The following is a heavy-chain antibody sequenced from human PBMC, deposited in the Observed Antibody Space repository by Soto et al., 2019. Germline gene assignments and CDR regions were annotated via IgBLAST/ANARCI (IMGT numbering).Heavy chain of an antibody. V-gene: IGHV4-59*01. J-gene: IGHJ4*02. CDR1: GGSISGYY. CDR2: IYNGATT. Sequence: SSETLSLTCTVSGGSISGYYWTWTRQPPGKGLEWIGCIYNGATTNYNPSLKSRVTISVDTSKNQFSLKLTSVTAADTAVYYCARDDSQRPATYWGQGTLVTVSS. CDR3: ARDDSQRPATY. D-gene: IGHD1-26*01.